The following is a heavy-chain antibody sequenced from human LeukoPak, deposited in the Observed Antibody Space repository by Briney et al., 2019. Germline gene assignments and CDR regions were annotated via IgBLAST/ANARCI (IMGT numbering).Heavy chain of an antibody. Sequence: GGSLRLSCAASGFTFSTYAMTWVRQVPGKGPEWVSAISSSGADTHYADSVKGRFTISRDNSKNTLYLQINSLRAEDTAVYYCSKRGSDSPSCFQHWGQGTLVTVSS. CDR2: ISSSGADT. V-gene: IGHV3-23*01. D-gene: IGHD2-21*02. J-gene: IGHJ1*01. CDR1: GFTFSTYA. CDR3: SKRGSDSPSCFQH.